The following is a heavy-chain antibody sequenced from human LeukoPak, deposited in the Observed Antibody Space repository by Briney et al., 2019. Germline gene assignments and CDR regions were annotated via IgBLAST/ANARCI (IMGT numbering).Heavy chain of an antibody. J-gene: IGHJ4*02. Sequence: ASVKVSCKASGYTFTSYDINWVRQATGQGLEWMGWMNPNSGNTGYAQKFQGRVTITRNTSISTAYMELSSLRSEDTAVYYCAREDVEMATKGTDYWGQGTLVTVSS. CDR2: MNPNSGNT. V-gene: IGHV1-8*03. CDR3: AREDVEMATKGTDY. CDR1: GYTFTSYD. D-gene: IGHD5-24*01.